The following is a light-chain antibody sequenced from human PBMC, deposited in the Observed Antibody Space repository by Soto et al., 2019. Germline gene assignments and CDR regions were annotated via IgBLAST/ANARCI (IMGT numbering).Light chain of an antibody. CDR1: SSDVGGYNY. Sequence: QSALTQPASVSGPPGQSITISCTGTSSDVGGYNYVSWFQQYPGKAPKLMIYDVSTRPSGVSNRFSGSKSGNTASLTISGLQAEDEADYYCSSYTTTDTYVFGTGTKVTVL. J-gene: IGLJ1*01. V-gene: IGLV2-14*01. CDR3: SSYTTTDTYV. CDR2: DVS.